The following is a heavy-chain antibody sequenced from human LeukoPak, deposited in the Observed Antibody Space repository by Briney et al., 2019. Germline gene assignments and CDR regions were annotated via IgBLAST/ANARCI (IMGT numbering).Heavy chain of an antibody. J-gene: IGHJ6*02. V-gene: IGHV1-18*01. CDR1: GYTFTSYG. CDR2: ISAYNGNT. Sequence: ASVKVSCKASGYTFTSYGISWVRQAPGQGQEWMGWISAYNGNTNYAQKLQGRVTMTTDTSTSTAYMELRSLRSDDTAVYYCARVVRGVTHMDVWGQGTTVTVSS. D-gene: IGHD3-10*02. CDR3: ARVVRGVTHMDV.